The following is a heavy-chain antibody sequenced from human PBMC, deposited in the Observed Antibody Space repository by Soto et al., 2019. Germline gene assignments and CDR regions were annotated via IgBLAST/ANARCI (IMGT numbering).Heavy chain of an antibody. V-gene: IGHV3-53*01. CDR1: GFTVTSNY. CDR3: ARGPTPWDTAMVTSTRTYYYNAMDV. J-gene: IGHJ6*02. Sequence: GVSLTLSCAASGFTVTSNYMYYVRQAPGKGLEWVSVIYSGGSTYYADSVKGRFTISRDNSKNTLYLQMNSLRAEDTAVYYCARGPTPWDTAMVTSTRTYYYNAMDVCGQGTTVTVSS. D-gene: IGHD5-18*01. CDR2: IYSGGST.